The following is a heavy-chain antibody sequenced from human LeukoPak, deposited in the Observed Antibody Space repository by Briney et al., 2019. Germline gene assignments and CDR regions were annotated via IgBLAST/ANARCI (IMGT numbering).Heavy chain of an antibody. V-gene: IGHV4-59*01. J-gene: IGHJ4*02. Sequence: SETLSLTCTVSGGSISSYYRSWIRQPPGKGLEWIGYIYYSGSTNYNPSLKSRVTISVDTSKNQFSLKLSSVTAADTAVYYCAREGRWSSYYTVGSFDYWGQGTLVTVSS. CDR2: IYYSGST. CDR3: AREGRWSSYYTVGSFDY. CDR1: GGSISSYY. D-gene: IGHD3-3*01.